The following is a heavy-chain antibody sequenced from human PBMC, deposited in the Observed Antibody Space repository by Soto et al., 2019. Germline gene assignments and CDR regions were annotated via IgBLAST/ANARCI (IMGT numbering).Heavy chain of an antibody. D-gene: IGHD2-15*01. CDR2: IWYDGSNK. V-gene: IGHV3-33*01. J-gene: IGHJ4*02. CDR3: ARAHRYCSGGSCPRPFDY. CDR1: GFTFSSYG. Sequence: PGVSLRLSCAASGFTFSSYGMHWVRQAPGKGLEWVAVIWYDGSNKYYADSVKGRFTISRDNSKNTLYLQMNSLRAEDTAVYYCARAHRYCSGGSCPRPFDYWGQGTLVTVYS.